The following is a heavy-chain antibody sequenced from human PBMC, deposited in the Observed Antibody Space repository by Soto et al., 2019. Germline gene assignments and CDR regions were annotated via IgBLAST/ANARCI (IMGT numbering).Heavy chain of an antibody. V-gene: IGHV3-30*18. CDR1: GFTSSSFV. D-gene: IGHD3-10*01. Sequence: QVQLVESGGGVVQPGTSLRLSCAASGFTSSSFVIHWVRQAPGKGLEWLAVISSDGNNQYYADSVKGRFTISRDNSKKTLYLQVNSLRAEDTAVDFCAKERGVLDAFDIWGQGTMVTVS. CDR2: ISSDGNNQ. CDR3: AKERGVLDAFDI. J-gene: IGHJ3*02.